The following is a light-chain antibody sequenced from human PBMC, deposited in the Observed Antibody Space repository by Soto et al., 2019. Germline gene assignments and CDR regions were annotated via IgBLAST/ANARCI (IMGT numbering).Light chain of an antibody. CDR1: QAVSSIL. Sequence: EGVLTQSAGTLSLYPGERATLSCRASQAVSSILLAWYQQKPGQAPRLLIYGASSRATGIPDRFSGSGSGTDFSLTVSGLEPEDFAVDSCQQYGTSPTFGGGTKVDIK. V-gene: IGKV3-20*01. CDR2: GAS. CDR3: QQYGTSPT. J-gene: IGKJ4*01.